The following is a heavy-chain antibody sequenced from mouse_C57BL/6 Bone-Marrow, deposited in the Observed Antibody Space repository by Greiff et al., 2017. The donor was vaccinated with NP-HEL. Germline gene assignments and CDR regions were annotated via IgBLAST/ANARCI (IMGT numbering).Heavy chain of an antibody. D-gene: IGHD1-1*01. V-gene: IGHV1-69*01. CDR1: GYTFTSYW. J-gene: IGHJ1*03. Sequence: VQLQQPGAELVMPGASVKLSCKASGYTFTSYWMHWVKQRPGQGLEWIGEIDPSDSYTNYNQKFKGKSTLTVNKSSSTAYLQLSSLTSEDSAVYYCARTYYYYYGSPLWYFDVWGTGTTVTVSS. CDR3: ARTYYYYYGSPLWYFDV. CDR2: IDPSDSYT.